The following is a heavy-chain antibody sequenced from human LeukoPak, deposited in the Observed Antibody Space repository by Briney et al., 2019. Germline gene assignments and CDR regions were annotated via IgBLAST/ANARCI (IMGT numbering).Heavy chain of an antibody. D-gene: IGHD2-21*01. Sequence: GGSLRLSCAASGFTVRTHSMSWVRQAPGKGLELVSVIYGGGSTYYADSVNGRFTISRDSSKNTLFLQMNSLRAEDTALYYCASAREYCGGAECYEYFQHWGQGTLVTVSS. CDR3: ASAREYCGGAECYEYFQH. J-gene: IGHJ1*01. V-gene: IGHV3-53*01. CDR2: IYGGGST. CDR1: GFTVRTHS.